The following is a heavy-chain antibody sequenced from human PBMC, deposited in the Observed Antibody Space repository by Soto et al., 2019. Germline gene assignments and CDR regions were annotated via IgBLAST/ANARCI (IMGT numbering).Heavy chain of an antibody. CDR3: AAEGYCSGGSCYEHRTGDY. Sequence: QVQLVQSGAEVKKPGSSVKVSCKASGGTFSSYTISWVRQAPGQGLEWMGRIIPILGIANYAQKFQGRVTITADKSTSTAYMGLSSLRSEDTAVYYCAAEGYCSGGSCYEHRTGDYWGQGTLVTVSS. CDR2: IIPILGIA. D-gene: IGHD2-15*01. J-gene: IGHJ4*02. CDR1: GGTFSSYT. V-gene: IGHV1-69*02.